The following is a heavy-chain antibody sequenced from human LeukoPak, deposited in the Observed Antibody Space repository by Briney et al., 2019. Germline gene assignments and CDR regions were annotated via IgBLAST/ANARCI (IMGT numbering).Heavy chain of an antibody. CDR2: ISISGTTM. CDR1: GFTFSSYE. Sequence: GGSLRLSCAASGFTFSSYEMSWVRQAPGKGLEWVAFISISGTTMYYADSVKGRFTISRDNAKNSLYLQMNSLRAEDTAVYYCAKGAGTVPCDYWGQGTLVTVSS. CDR3: AKGAGTVPCDY. J-gene: IGHJ4*02. V-gene: IGHV3-48*03. D-gene: IGHD4-17*01.